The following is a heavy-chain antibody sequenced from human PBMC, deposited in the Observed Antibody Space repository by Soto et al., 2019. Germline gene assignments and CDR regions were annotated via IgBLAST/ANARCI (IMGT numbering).Heavy chain of an antibody. CDR1: GFTFSDHY. V-gene: IGHV3-72*01. D-gene: IGHD5-12*01. CDR3: ARGVVSTGYFDY. Sequence: SGGGLVQPGGSLRLSCAASGFTFSDHYMDWVRQAPGKGLEWVGRSRDKVHSHTTEYAASVKGRFTISRGDSENSLYLQMNSLKTEHTAVYYCARGVVSTGYFDYWGQGTLVTVSS. CDR2: SRDKVHSHTT. J-gene: IGHJ4*02.